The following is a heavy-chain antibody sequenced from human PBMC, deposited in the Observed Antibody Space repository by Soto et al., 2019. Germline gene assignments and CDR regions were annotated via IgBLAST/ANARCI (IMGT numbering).Heavy chain of an antibody. CDR2: TSSEGSIK. J-gene: IGHJ6*02. CDR3: ARDHSVGGIYYYYGMDV. D-gene: IGHD6-19*01. CDR1: GFTFTNYV. Sequence: QVQLVESGGGVVEPGRSLRLSCAASGFTFTNYVMYWVRQAPGKGLGWVATTSSEGSIKYYADSVKGRFTISRDNSKNTLYLQTTSLRTEDTAMNYCARDHSVGGIYYYYGMDVWGQGTTVSVSS. V-gene: IGHV3-30-3*01.